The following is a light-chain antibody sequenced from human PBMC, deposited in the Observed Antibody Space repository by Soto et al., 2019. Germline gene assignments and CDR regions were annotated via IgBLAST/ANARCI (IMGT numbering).Light chain of an antibody. J-gene: IGKJ3*01. CDR1: QGISNW. CDR2: HAS. Sequence: DIQMTQTTSTLSASGEERRTLSCRASQGISNWMGWYQQKPGTATHLLIFHASSLESGVPSRFSGSGCGKKINLTISSLPADDFAPYYRQHYSSLGAFGPGTKVDIK. CDR3: QHYSSLGA. V-gene: IGKV1-5*01.